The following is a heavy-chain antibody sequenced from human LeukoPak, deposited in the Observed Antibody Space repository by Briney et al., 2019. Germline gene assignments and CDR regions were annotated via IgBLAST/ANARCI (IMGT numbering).Heavy chain of an antibody. CDR2: IYYSGST. V-gene: IGHV4-31*03. D-gene: IGHD1-7*01. Sequence: SETLSLTCTVSGDSISSGGYYWRWIRQHPGKGLEWIGYIYYSGSTYYNPSLKSRVTISVDTSKNRFSLKLSSVTAADTAVYYCARFNYIGWFDLWGQGTLVTVSS. J-gene: IGHJ5*02. CDR1: GDSISSGGYY. CDR3: ARFNYIGWFDL.